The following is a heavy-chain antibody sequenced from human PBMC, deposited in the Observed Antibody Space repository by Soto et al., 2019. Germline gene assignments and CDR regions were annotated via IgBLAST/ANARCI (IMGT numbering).Heavy chain of an antibody. CDR2: IKYRGSS. CDR3: ARAARPGTQIVVTPDTEDEREY. CDR1: GGSFSGYS. Sequence: SENLSITCAVQGGSFSGYSWTWIRRPPRMGLEWIGEIKYRGSSNSNPSLKSRVTVSLDTSKNQFSLRLTAVTAADTAVYYCARAARPGTQIVVTPDTEDEREYWGLGNRVT. J-gene: IGHJ4*02. V-gene: IGHV4-34*01. D-gene: IGHD2-21*01.